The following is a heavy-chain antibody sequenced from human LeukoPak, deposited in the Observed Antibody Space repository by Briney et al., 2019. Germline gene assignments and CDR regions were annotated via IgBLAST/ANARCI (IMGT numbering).Heavy chain of an antibody. J-gene: IGHJ4*02. D-gene: IGHD4-17*01. V-gene: IGHV3-15*01. CDR1: GFTFSNAW. CDR2: IKSKTDGGTT. CDR3: TTDPDRGTTPYYFDY. Sequence: GGSLRLSCAASGFTFSNAWMSWVRQAPGKGLEWVGRIKSKTDGGTTDYAAPVKGRFTISRDDSKNTLYLQKNSLKTEDTAVYYCTTDPDRGTTPYYFDYWGQGTLVTVSS.